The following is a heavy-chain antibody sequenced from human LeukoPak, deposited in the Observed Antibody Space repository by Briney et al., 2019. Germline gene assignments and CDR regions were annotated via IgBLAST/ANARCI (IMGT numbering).Heavy chain of an antibody. D-gene: IGHD3-16*01. CDR1: GFTFSSYS. J-gene: IGHJ4*02. CDR2: ISSSSSYI. Sequence: GGSLRPSCAASGFTFSSYSMNWVRQAPGKGLEWVSSISSSSSYIYYADSVKGRFTISRDNAKNSLYLQMNSLRAEDTAVYYCAGGGESLDYWGQGTLVTVSS. V-gene: IGHV3-21*01. CDR3: AGGGESLDY.